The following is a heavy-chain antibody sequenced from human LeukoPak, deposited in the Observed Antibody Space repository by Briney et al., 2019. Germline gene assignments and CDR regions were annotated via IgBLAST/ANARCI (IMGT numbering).Heavy chain of an antibody. CDR3: ARFPGSISARPTDY. V-gene: IGHV4-38-2*01. Sequence: PSETLSLTCAASGYSISSGYYWGWVRQPPGKGLEWIGSIYHTGSTYYNPSLRNRVSISVDTSKNQFSLKLSSMTAADTAVYYCARFPGSISARPTDYWGQGTLVTVSS. CDR2: IYHTGST. CDR1: GYSISSGYY. D-gene: IGHD6-6*01. J-gene: IGHJ4*02.